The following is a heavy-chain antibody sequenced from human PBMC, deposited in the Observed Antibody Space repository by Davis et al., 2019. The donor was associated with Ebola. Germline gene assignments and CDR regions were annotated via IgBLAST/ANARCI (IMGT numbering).Heavy chain of an antibody. CDR1: GGSISSGGYS. CDR2: IYHSGST. J-gene: IGHJ5*02. V-gene: IGHV4-30-2*01. CDR3: ARGPLYSSRGWFDP. Sequence: MPSETLSLTCTVSGGSISSGGYSWSWIRQPPGKGLEWIGYIYHSGSTYYNPSLKSRVTISVDRSKNQFSLKLSSVTAADTAVYYCARGPLYSSRGWFDPWGQGTLVTVSS. D-gene: IGHD6-19*01.